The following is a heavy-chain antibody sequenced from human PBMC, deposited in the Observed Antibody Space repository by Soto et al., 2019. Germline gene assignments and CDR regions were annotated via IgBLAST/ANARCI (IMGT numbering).Heavy chain of an antibody. D-gene: IGHD3-22*01. CDR1: GGSISSYY. V-gene: IGHV4-59*01. J-gene: IGHJ1*01. CDR3: ARLGHVYYYDSSGYREYFQH. CDR2: IYYSGST. Sequence: QVQLQESGPGLVKPSETLSLTCTVSGGSISSYYWSWIRQPTGKGLEWIGYIYYSGSTTYNPSLRSRVTISVDTSKNQFSLKLSSVTAADTAVYYCARLGHVYYYDSSGYREYFQHWGQGTLVTVSS.